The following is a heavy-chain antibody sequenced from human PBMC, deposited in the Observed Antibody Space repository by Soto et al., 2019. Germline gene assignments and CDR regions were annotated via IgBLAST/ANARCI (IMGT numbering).Heavy chain of an antibody. D-gene: IGHD1-20*01. Sequence: PSETLSLTCTVSGGSISSYYWNWIRQPPGKGLEWIGAIYGSGSTNYNPSLKSRVTISVDTSENQFPLKLSSVTAADTAVYHCARLNYGNWIGAAPGGRGTLVTVS. V-gene: IGHV4-59*01. CDR2: IYGSGST. J-gene: IGHJ5*02. CDR3: ARLNYGNWIGAAP. CDR1: GGSISSYY.